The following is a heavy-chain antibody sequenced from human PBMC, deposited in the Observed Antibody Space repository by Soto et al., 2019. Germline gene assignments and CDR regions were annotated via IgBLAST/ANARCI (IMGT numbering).Heavy chain of an antibody. CDR3: AKVVVAVTGFDI. CDR1: RFTFSNYA. Sequence: EVQLLESGGGLIQPGGSLRLSCAASRFTFSNYAMSWVRQVPGKGLEWVSSIGATGATTYYADSVKGRFTISRDNSKNTLYLQMNSLRAEDTAVYYCAKVVVAVTGFDIWGQGTLVTVSS. J-gene: IGHJ4*02. V-gene: IGHV3-23*01. D-gene: IGHD4-17*01. CDR2: IGATGATT.